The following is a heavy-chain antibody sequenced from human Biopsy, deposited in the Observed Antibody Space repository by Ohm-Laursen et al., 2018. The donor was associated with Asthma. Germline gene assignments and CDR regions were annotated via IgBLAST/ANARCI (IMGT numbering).Heavy chain of an antibody. D-gene: IGHD3-16*01. J-gene: IGHJ5*02. CDR3: ARDRRQSSSGEDWFDP. V-gene: IGHV1-69*13. CDR1: GYTFISYA. CDR2: IIPIFDST. Sequence: GASVKVSCKASGYTFISYAIHWVRQAPGQGLEWMGTIIPIFDSTKYAQKFQDRVTIIADESTGTASLELRSLRSEDTAVYYCARDRRQSSSGEDWFDPWGQGTLVTVSS.